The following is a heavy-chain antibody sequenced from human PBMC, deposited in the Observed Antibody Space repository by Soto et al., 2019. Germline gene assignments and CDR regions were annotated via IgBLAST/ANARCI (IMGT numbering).Heavy chain of an antibody. CDR3: ARGSLNWNSREFYFYYNLDV. CDR2: IWYDGSNK. Sequence: GGSLGLSCAAAGFSFSDYGMYWVRQAPGKGLEWVALIWYDGSNKYYEDSVKGRFTISRDNSKNTLFLQMNSLRVEDTAVYYCARGSLNWNSREFYFYYNLDVWGQGTTVTVSS. D-gene: IGHD1-20*01. J-gene: IGHJ6*03. CDR1: GFSFSDYG. V-gene: IGHV3-33*01.